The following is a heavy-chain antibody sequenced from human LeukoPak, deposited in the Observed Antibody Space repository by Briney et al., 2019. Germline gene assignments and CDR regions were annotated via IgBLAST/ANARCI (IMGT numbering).Heavy chain of an antibody. J-gene: IGHJ6*02. CDR3: AREVVTTYYYYYYGMDV. CDR2: ISSSGSNI. V-gene: IGHV3-48*03. CDR1: GFTFSSYE. Sequence: GGSLRLSCAASGFTFSSYEMNWVRQAPGKGLEWVSYISSSGSNIFYTDSVKGRFTISRDNAKNSLYLQMNSLRAEDTAVYYCAREVVTTYYYYYYGMDVWGQGTTVTVSS. D-gene: IGHD4-23*01.